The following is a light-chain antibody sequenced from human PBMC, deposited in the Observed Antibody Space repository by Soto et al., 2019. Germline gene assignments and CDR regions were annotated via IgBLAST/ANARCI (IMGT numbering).Light chain of an antibody. CDR1: QSVSSN. V-gene: IGKV3-15*01. CDR2: GAS. CDR3: QQYNNWPPIT. Sequence: EIVMTQSPATLSVSPGERATLSCRASQSVSSNFAWSQQQPGQAPRLLIYGASTRATAIPARFSGSGSGTEFTLTISSLQSEDFAVYYCQQYNNWPPITFGQGTRLDIK. J-gene: IGKJ5*01.